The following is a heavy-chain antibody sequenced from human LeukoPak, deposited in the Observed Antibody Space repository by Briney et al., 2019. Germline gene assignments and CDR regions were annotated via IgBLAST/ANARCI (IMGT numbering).Heavy chain of an antibody. D-gene: IGHD3-22*01. CDR3: ARRYRYYDSSGYYDPFDY. J-gene: IGHJ4*02. CDR2: IYYSGST. V-gene: IGHV4-39*01. CDR1: GGSISSSSYY. Sequence: SETLSLTCTVSGGSISSSSYYWGWIRQPPGKGLEWIGSIYYSGSTYYNPSPKSRVTISVATSKNQFSLKLSSVTAADTAVYYCARRYRYYDSSGYYDPFDYWGQGTLVTVSS.